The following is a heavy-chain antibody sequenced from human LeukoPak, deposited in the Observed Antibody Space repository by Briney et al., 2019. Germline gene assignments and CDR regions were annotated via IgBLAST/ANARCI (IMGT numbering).Heavy chain of an antibody. CDR1: GFTFSSYI. Sequence: PGGSLRLSCAASGFTFSSYIMNWVRQAPGKGLQWVSYISSSSGTIYYADSVKGRFTISRDNAKNSLYLQMNSLRDEDTAVYYCATDYDILTGYYNPLYYWGQGTLVTVSS. CDR3: ATDYDILTGYYNPLYY. V-gene: IGHV3-48*02. J-gene: IGHJ4*02. D-gene: IGHD3-9*01. CDR2: ISSSSGTI.